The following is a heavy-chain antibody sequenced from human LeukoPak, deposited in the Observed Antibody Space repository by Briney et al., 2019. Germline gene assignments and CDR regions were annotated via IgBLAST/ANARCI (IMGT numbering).Heavy chain of an antibody. V-gene: IGHV4-59*01. Sequence: KASETLSLTCTVSGGSFSSYYWSWIRQSPGRGLEWIGYIYDTGTTNYNPSLSSRVTISLDTSKNLLSLKLTSVTAADTAVYYCARGLTADSWGQGTLVTVSS. D-gene: IGHD5-18*01. CDR1: GGSFSSYY. J-gene: IGHJ4*02. CDR3: ARGLTADS. CDR2: IYDTGTT.